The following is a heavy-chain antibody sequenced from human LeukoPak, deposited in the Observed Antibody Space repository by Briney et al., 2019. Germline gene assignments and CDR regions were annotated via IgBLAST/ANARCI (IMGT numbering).Heavy chain of an antibody. CDR2: ISYSGST. CDR3: ARGGGYSSSPSM. V-gene: IGHV4-59*01. Sequence: PSETLSLTCTVSGGSIGSYYWNWIRQPPGKGLEWIGYISYSGSTNYNPSPKSRVTISVDTSKNQFSLKLSSVTAADTAVYYCARGGGYSSSPSMWGQGTLVTVSS. CDR1: GGSIGSYY. J-gene: IGHJ4*02. D-gene: IGHD6-13*01.